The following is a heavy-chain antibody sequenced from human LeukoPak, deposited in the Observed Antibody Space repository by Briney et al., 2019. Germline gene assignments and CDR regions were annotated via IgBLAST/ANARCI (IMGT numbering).Heavy chain of an antibody. D-gene: IGHD5-12*01. CDR3: ARGVATGGKNWFDP. J-gene: IGHJ5*02. V-gene: IGHV6-1*01. CDR1: GDSVSSNNAA. CDR2: TYYRSKWYN. Sequence: SQTLSLTCAISGDSVSSNNAAWNWIRQSPSRGLEWLGRTYYRSKWYNDYAVSVKSRITINPDTSKNQFSLQLNSVTPEDTAVYYCARGVATGGKNWFDPWGQGTLVTVSS.